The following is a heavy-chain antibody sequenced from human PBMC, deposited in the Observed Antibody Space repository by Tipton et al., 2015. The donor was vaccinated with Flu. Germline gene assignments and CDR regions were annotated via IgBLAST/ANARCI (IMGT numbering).Heavy chain of an antibody. D-gene: IGHD5-12*01. J-gene: IGHJ5*02. Sequence: QMQLVQSGAEVKKPGASVKVSCKASGYTFTSYGISWVRQTPGQGLEWLGWINAYNGNTNYAQRGQGRVTMTTDTSTTPAYMELRSLGSDDTAVYYWAMDREWWLRFGMGSWFGPWGQGTLVTVPS. CDR2: INAYNGNT. V-gene: IGHV1-18*01. CDR3: AMDREWWLRFGMGSWFGP. CDR1: GYTFTSYG.